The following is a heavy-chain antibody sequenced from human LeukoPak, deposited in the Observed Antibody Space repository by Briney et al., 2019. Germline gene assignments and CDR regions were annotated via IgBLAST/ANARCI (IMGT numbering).Heavy chain of an antibody. CDR2: IYYSGST. V-gene: IGHV4-59*01. CDR1: GGSISSYY. D-gene: IGHD3-10*01. Sequence: PSETLSLTYTVSGGSISSYYWSWIRQPPGKGLEWIGYIYYSGSTNYNPSLKSRVTISVDTSKNQFSLKLSSVTAADTAVYYCARGRLWFGELLSYYYYGMDVWGQGTTVTVSS. CDR3: ARGRLWFGELLSYYYYGMDV. J-gene: IGHJ6*02.